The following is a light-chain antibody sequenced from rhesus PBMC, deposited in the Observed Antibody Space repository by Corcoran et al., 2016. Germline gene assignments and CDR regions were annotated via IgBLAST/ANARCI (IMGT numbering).Light chain of an antibody. CDR3: LQSSSWPYS. CDR2: GAS. Sequence: EIVMTQSPATLALSPGERATLSCRASQSVSMFLGWYQQKPGQAPRLLLYGASSRATGIPDRFSGSGSGTEFTRTISSLEPEDVGVYFCLQSSSWPYSFGQGTKVEIK. CDR1: QSVSMF. J-gene: IGKJ2*01. V-gene: IGKV3-24*03.